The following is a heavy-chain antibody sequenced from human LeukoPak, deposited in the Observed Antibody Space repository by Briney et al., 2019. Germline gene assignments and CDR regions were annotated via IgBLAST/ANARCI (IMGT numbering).Heavy chain of an antibody. Sequence: ASVKVSCKASGYTFTSCAMNWVRQAPGQGLEWMGWINTNTGNPTYAQGFTGRFVFSLDTSVSTAYLQISSLKAEDTAMYYCARVSDSSGFDYWGQGTLVTVSS. D-gene: IGHD3-22*01. CDR1: GYTFTSCA. CDR3: ARVSDSSGFDY. CDR2: INTNTGNP. J-gene: IGHJ4*02. V-gene: IGHV7-4-1*02.